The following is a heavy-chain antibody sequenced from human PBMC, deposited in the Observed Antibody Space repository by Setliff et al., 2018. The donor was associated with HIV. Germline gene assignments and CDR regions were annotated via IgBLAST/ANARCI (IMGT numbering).Heavy chain of an antibody. Sequence: ASVKVSCKASGYSFTNYAMHWVRQAPGQRLEWMGWISAYSGDTNYAQKFQGRLTMTTDTSTSTAYMELRSLRSEDTAVYYCARAPLSGGSFGWFDPWGQGTLVTVSS. J-gene: IGHJ5*02. CDR1: GYSFTNYA. D-gene: IGHD2-15*01. CDR3: ARAPLSGGSFGWFDP. V-gene: IGHV1-18*01. CDR2: ISAYSGDT.